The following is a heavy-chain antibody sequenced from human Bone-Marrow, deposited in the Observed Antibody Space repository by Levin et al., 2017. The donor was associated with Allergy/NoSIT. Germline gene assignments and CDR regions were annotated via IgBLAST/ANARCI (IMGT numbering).Heavy chain of an antibody. CDR3: AKDKLTMVRGVISYFDY. D-gene: IGHD3-10*01. CDR2: ISYDGSNK. CDR1: GFTFSSYG. V-gene: IGHV3-30*18. Sequence: GGSLRLSCAASGFTFSSYGMHWVRQAPGKGLEWVAVISYDGSNKYYADSVKGRFTISRDNSKNTLYLQMNSLRAEDTAVYYCAKDKLTMVRGVISYFDYWGQGTLVTVSS. J-gene: IGHJ4*02.